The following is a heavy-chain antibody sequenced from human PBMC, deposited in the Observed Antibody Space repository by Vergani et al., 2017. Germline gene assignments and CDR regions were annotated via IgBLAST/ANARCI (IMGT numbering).Heavy chain of an antibody. D-gene: IGHD1-20*01. J-gene: IGHJ6*02. CDR2: IIPIFGTA. CDR3: ASRPYNWNDQSYYYYYGMDV. V-gene: IGHV1-69*01. CDR1: GGTFSSYA. Sequence: QVQLVQSGAEVKKPGSSVKVSCKASGGTFSSYAISWVRQAPGQGLGWMGGIIPIFGTANYAQKFQGRVTITADESTSTAYMELSSLRSEDTAVYYCASRPYNWNDQSYYYYYGMDVWGQGTTVTVSS.